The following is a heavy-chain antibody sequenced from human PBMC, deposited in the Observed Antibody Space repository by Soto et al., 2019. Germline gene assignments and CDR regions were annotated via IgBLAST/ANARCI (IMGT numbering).Heavy chain of an antibody. J-gene: IGHJ3*01. CDR1: GFTFSSNW. CDR3: ARVPGSGSFPN. V-gene: IGHV3-74*01. D-gene: IGHD3-10*01. Sequence: EVQLVESGGGLVQPGGSLRLSCAASGFTFSSNWMHWVRQAPGKGLVWVSRINSDGTSTSYADSVKGRFTISRDNAKNTLYLEMNSLRAEDTAVYYCARVPGSGSFPNWGQGTMVTVSS. CDR2: INSDGTST.